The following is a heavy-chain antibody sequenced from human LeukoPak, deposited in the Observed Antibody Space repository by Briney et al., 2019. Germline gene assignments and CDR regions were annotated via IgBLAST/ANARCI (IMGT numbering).Heavy chain of an antibody. CDR2: IKQDGSEK. CDR3: RSGLWV. D-gene: IGHD2-21*01. V-gene: IGHV3-7*01. CDR1: GFNISSNW. J-gene: IGHJ6*04. Sequence: GGSLRLSCAASGFNISSNWMSWVRQAPGKGLEWVANIKQDGSEKYYVDSVKGRFTMSRDNAKNSLYLQMNSLRVEDTAVYYCRSGLWVWGKGTTVTVSS.